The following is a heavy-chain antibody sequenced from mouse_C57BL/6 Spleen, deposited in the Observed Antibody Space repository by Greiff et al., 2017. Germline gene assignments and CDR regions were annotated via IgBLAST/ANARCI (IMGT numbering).Heavy chain of an antibody. CDR1: GYTFTDYN. J-gene: IGHJ1*03. Sequence: VQLQQSGPELVKPGASVKMSCKASGYTFTDYNMHWVKQSHGKSLEWIGYINPNNGGTSYNQKFKGKATLTVNKSSSTAYMELRSLTSEDSAVYYCARYYGSSYVGYFDVWGTGTTVTVSS. D-gene: IGHD1-1*01. CDR2: INPNNGGT. V-gene: IGHV1-22*01. CDR3: ARYYGSSYVGYFDV.